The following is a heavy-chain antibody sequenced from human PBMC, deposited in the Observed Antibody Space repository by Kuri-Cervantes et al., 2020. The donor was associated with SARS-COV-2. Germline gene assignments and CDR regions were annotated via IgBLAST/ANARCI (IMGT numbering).Heavy chain of an antibody. D-gene: IGHD6-13*01. CDR2: TFPGDSHI. CDR3: ARRRSGIAAANNWFDP. CDR1: GYGFASSW. J-gene: IGHJ5*02. Sequence: GGSLRLSCKDSGYGFASSWIGWVRQMPGNGLEWMGMTFPGDSHIIYSPAFQGQVTISADRSISTAYLQWSSLKASDTAMYYCARRRSGIAAANNWFDPWGQGTLVTVSS. V-gene: IGHV5-51*01.